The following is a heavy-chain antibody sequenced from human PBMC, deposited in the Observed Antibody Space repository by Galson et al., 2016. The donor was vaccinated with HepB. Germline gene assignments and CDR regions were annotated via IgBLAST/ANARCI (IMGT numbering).Heavy chain of an antibody. CDR3: VKGVSPTWHRSQGDY. V-gene: IGHV3-64D*09. J-gene: IGHJ4*02. D-gene: IGHD3-10*01. CDR1: GFTFSSHA. CDR2: ISSNGGST. Sequence: SLRLSCAASGFTFSSHAMHWARQAPGKGLEYVSAISSNGGSTYYADSVKGRFTISRDNSNNTLYLQMRSLRAEDTAVYYCVKGVSPTWHRSQGDYWGQGTLVTVAS.